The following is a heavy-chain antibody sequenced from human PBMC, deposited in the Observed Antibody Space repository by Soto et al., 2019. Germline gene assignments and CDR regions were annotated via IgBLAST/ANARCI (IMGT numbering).Heavy chain of an antibody. J-gene: IGHJ4*02. CDR1: GGSVSSGSYY. CDR2: IYYSGST. V-gene: IGHV4-61*01. CDR3: ARGRPLSNFDY. Sequence: SETLSLTCAVSGGSVSSGSYYWSWIRQPPGKGLEWIGYIYYSGSTNYNPSLKSRVTISVDTSKNQFSLKLSSVTAADTAVYYCARGRPLSNFDYWGQGTLVTVSS.